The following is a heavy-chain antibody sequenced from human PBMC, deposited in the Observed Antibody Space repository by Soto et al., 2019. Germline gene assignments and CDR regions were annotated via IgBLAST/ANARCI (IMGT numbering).Heavy chain of an antibody. V-gene: IGHV4-39*01. CDR3: ARLIFLEWLLYRNWFDP. CDR1: GGSISSSSYY. Sequence: SETLSLTCTVSGGSISSSSYYWGWIRQPPGKGLEWIGSIYYSGSTYYNPSLKSRVTISVDTSKNQFSLKLSSVTAADTSVYYCARLIFLEWLLYRNWFDPWGQGTLVTVSS. D-gene: IGHD3-3*01. J-gene: IGHJ5*02. CDR2: IYYSGST.